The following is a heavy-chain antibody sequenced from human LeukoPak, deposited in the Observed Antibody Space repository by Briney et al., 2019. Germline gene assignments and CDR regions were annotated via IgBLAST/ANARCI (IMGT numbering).Heavy chain of an antibody. CDR3: ARGGGEYSSGWYARRDRYYMDV. CDR1: GGSFSGYY. V-gene: IGHV4-34*01. CDR2: INHSGSI. D-gene: IGHD6-19*01. J-gene: IGHJ6*03. Sequence: SETLSLTCAVYGGSFSGYYWSWIRQPPGKGLEWIGEINHSGSINHNPSLKSRVTISVDTSKNQFSLKLSSVTAADTAVYYCARGGGEYSSGWYARRDRYYMDVWGKGTTVTVSS.